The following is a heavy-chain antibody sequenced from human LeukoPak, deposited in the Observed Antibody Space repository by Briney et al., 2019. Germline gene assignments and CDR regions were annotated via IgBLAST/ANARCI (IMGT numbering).Heavy chain of an antibody. J-gene: IGHJ4*03. CDR3: GTERLNTMDT. CDR1: GVSFTASC. D-gene: IGHD5-18*01. V-gene: IGHV3-74*01. Sequence: GGSLRLSCAASGVSFTASCMHWVRQAPGKGLAWVSHISSGASIIVYADPVKGRFTIARDNAKNTLYLQMNSLRADDTAEYYCGTERLNTMDTWGQGTPVTVSS. CDR2: ISSGASII.